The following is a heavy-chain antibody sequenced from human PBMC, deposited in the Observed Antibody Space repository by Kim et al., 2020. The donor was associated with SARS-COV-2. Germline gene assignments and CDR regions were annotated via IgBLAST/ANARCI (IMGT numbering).Heavy chain of an antibody. Sequence: SETLSLTCAVYGGSFSGYYWSWIRQPPGKGLEWIGEINHSGSTNYNPSLKSRVTISVDTSKNQFSLKLSSVTAADTAVYYCARAVRITMVRGVIIRGRFDYWGQGTLVTVSS. CDR3: ARAVRITMVRGVIIRGRFDY. CDR1: GGSFSGYY. CDR2: INHSGST. V-gene: IGHV4-34*01. D-gene: IGHD3-10*01. J-gene: IGHJ4*02.